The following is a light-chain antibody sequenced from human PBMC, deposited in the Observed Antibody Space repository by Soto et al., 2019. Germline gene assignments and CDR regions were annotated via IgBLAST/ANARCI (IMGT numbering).Light chain of an antibody. V-gene: IGKV3-20*01. CDR1: QSITSNF. J-gene: IGKJ2*01. CDR2: GAS. CDR3: QQYGRSPLMYT. Sequence: EIVLTQSPGTLSLSPGERATLSCRASQSITSNFLAWYQQKPGQAPRLLIYGASSRATGIPERFSGSGSERDFTLTINRLEPEDFAVYFCQQYGRSPLMYTFGQGTKVEIK.